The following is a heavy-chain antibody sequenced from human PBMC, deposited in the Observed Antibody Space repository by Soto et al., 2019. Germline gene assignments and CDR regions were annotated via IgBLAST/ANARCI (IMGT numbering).Heavy chain of an antibody. Sequence: QVQLVQSGAEVKKPGSSAKVSCKASGGTFSSYAISWVRQAPVQGLEWMGGIIPICGTANYAQKFQGRVTITADESTSTAYMELSSLRSDDTAVYYCARESRGYSGSRRSFDIWGQWTMVTVSS. D-gene: IGHD5-12*01. CDR1: GGTFSSYA. V-gene: IGHV1-69*01. CDR2: IIPICGTA. J-gene: IGHJ3*02. CDR3: ARESRGYSGSRRSFDI.